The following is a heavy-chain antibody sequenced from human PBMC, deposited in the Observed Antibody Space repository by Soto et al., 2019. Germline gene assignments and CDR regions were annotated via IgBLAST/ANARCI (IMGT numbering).Heavy chain of an antibody. CDR2: TSYDGSNK. CDR3: SKGITMVRVVLGRNNWNDLSFHYYAMDV. Sequence: QVQLVESGGGVVQPGRSLRLSCAASAFTFSSYYMHWVRQAPGKGLEWVSVTSYDGSNKYYADSVKGLFTISGDNSKNTLYLQMNSVRAEDTAVYYCSKGITMVRVVLGRNNWNDLSFHYYAMDVRCQGTKVTVSS. CDR1: AFTFSSYY. D-gene: IGHD3-10*01. V-gene: IGHV3-30*18. J-gene: IGHJ6*02.